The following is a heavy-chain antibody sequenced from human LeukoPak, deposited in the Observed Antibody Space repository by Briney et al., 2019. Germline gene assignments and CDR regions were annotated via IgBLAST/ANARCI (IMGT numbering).Heavy chain of an antibody. CDR1: GFTFSSYW. D-gene: IGHD1-26*01. Sequence: GGSLRLSCAASGFTFSSYWISWVRQAPGKGLEWVANIKQEGSEKYYVDSVKGRFTISRDNAKNSLYLQMNSLRAEDTAVYYCARGVGASWYWGQGTLVTVSS. J-gene: IGHJ4*02. CDR2: IKQEGSEK. V-gene: IGHV3-7*01. CDR3: ARGVGASWY.